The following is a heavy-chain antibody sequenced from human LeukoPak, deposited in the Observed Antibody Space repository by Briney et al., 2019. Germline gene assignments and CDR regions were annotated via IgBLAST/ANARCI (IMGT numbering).Heavy chain of an antibody. D-gene: IGHD6-6*01. CDR2: INPNSGGT. CDR3: ARGHSSSPGAFDI. CDR1: GYTFTGYY. Sequence: AASVKVSCKASGYTFTGYYMHWVRQAPGQGLEWMGWINPNSGGTNYAQKFQGRVTMTRDTSISTAYMELSRLRSDDTAVYYCARGHSSSPGAFDIWGQGTMVTVSS. J-gene: IGHJ3*02. V-gene: IGHV1-2*02.